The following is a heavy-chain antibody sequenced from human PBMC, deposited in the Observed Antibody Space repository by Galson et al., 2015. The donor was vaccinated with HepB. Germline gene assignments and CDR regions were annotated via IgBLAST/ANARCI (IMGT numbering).Heavy chain of an antibody. Sequence: SVKVSCKASGYTFTSYGISWVRQAPGQGLEWMGWISAYNGNTNYAQKLQGRVTMTTDTSTSTAYMELRSLRSDDTAVYYCARVRRWLQAGGDDYWGQGTLVTVSS. J-gene: IGHJ4*02. V-gene: IGHV1-18*01. CDR1: GYTFTSYG. CDR2: ISAYNGNT. D-gene: IGHD5-24*01. CDR3: ARVRRWLQAGGDDY.